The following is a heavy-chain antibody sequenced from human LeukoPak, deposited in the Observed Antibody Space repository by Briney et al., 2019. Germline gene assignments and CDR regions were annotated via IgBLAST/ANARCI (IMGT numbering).Heavy chain of an antibody. J-gene: IGHJ6*04. CDR3: AKDASRFCSGGSCYYYGMDV. CDR2: ISYDGSNK. Sequence: GRSLRLSCAASGFTFSSYGMHWVRQAPGKGLEWVAVISYDGSNKYYADSVKGRFTISRDNSKNTLYLQMNRLRAEDTAVYYCAKDASRFCSGGSCYYYGMDVWGKGTTVTVSS. V-gene: IGHV3-30*18. CDR1: GFTFSSYG. D-gene: IGHD2-15*01.